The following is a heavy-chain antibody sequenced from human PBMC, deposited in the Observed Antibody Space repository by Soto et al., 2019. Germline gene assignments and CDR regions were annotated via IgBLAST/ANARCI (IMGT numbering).Heavy chain of an antibody. J-gene: IGHJ4*02. Sequence: GSLSLSCTASGFPFSSYAMSWVRQAPGKGLEWVSAISGSGGNTYYADSVKGRFTISRDNSKNTLYLQMNSLRAEDTAVYYCAKSITARPFDYWGQGALVTVSS. CDR3: AKSITARPFDY. CDR1: GFPFSSYA. CDR2: ISGSGGNT. V-gene: IGHV3-23*01. D-gene: IGHD6-6*01.